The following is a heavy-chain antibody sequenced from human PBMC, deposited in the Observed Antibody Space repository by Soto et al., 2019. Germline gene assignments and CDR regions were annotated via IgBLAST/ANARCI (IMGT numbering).Heavy chain of an antibody. V-gene: IGHV3-23*01. CDR2: ISGSGDNT. Sequence: EVQLLESGGGLVQPGGSLRLSCVASGFTFSSYGMNWVLQAPGKGLEWVSGISGSGDNTHYADAVKGRFTISRDNSKNTLYLQMNSLSAEDTAVYYCAKQSPYSKSWYGVDYWGQGTLVTVSS. CDR1: GFTFSSYG. J-gene: IGHJ4*02. CDR3: AKQSPYSKSWYGVDY. D-gene: IGHD6-13*01.